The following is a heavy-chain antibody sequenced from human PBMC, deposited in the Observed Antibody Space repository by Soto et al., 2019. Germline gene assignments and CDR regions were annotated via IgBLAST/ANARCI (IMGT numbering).Heavy chain of an antibody. V-gene: IGHV4-30-4*01. CDR1: GGSISSGDYS. J-gene: IGHJ6*02. Sequence: QVQLQESGPGLVKPSQTLSLTCTVSGGSISSGDYSWSWIRQPPGKGLEWIGYIYYSGSTYYNPSLKSRVTISVDTSKNHFSLKLSSVPAADTAVYYCARVGDIVLVPAASHDYYYGMDVWGQGTTVTVSS. D-gene: IGHD2-2*01. CDR3: ARVGDIVLVPAASHDYYYGMDV. CDR2: IYYSGST.